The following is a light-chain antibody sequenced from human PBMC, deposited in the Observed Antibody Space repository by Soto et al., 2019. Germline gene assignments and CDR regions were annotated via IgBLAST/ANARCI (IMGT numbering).Light chain of an antibody. Sequence: DIQMTQSPSSLSASVGDRVTITCRASQSISRYLTWCQQRPGKAPKLLIYAASTLQSEVPSRFTGSGSGTEFTLTISSLQPDDFATYYCQQYNSAFTFGPGTKVDIK. V-gene: IGKV1-39*01. CDR2: AAS. CDR1: QSISRY. J-gene: IGKJ3*01. CDR3: QQYNSAFT.